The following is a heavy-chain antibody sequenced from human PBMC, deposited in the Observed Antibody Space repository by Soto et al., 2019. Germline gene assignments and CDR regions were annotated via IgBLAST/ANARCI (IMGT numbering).Heavy chain of an antibody. CDR2: IITIFGTA. Sequence: QVQLVQSGAEVKKPGSSVKVSCKASGGTFSSYAISWVRQAPGQGLEWMGGIITIFGTANYAQKFQSRVTITADEPTSTAYMELSSLRSEDTAVYYCARSIAAAGTFRYGMDVWGQGTTVTVSS. D-gene: IGHD6-13*01. CDR1: GGTFSSYA. CDR3: ARSIAAAGTFRYGMDV. V-gene: IGHV1-69*01. J-gene: IGHJ6*02.